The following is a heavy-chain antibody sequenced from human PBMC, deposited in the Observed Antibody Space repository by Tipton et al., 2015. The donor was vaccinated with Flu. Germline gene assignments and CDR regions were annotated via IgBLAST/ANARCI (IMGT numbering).Heavy chain of an antibody. Sequence: GLVKPSETLSLTCSVSGGSISSYFWSWIRQPPGKGLEWIGDIYYTGTTNYNPSLKSRVTISVDTSKNQFSLKLTSVTAADTAVYSCARFDPTGAGSGSYFFDYWGQGILVTVSP. CDR2: IYYTGTT. CDR3: ARFDPTGAGSGSYFFDY. D-gene: IGHD3-10*01. J-gene: IGHJ4*02. CDR1: GGSISSYF. V-gene: IGHV4-59*01.